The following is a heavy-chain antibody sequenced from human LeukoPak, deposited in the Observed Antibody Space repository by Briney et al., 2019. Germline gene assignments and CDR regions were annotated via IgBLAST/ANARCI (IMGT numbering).Heavy chain of an antibody. D-gene: IGHD6-6*01. Sequence: PSETLSLTCTVSGGSISSGGYYWSWIRQPPGKGLEWIGYIYHSGSTYYNPSLKSRVTISVDRSKNQFSLKLSSVTAADTAVYYCARGKYSSSPALFGYWGQGTLVTVSS. CDR2: IYHSGST. J-gene: IGHJ4*02. CDR1: GGSISSGGYY. V-gene: IGHV4-30-2*01. CDR3: ARGKYSSSPALFGY.